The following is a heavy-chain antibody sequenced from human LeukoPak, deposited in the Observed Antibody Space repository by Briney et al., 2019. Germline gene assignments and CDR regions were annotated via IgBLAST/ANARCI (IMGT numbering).Heavy chain of an antibody. D-gene: IGHD3-16*01. J-gene: IGHJ3*02. CDR2: IWYDGSNK. CDR1: GFTFSSYG. V-gene: IGHV3-33*01. Sequence: GGSLRLSCAASGFTFSSYGMHWVRQAPGKGLEWVAVIWYDGSNKYYADSVKGRFTISRDNAKNLLYLQMNTLRAEDTAVYFCARLSSWVFEIWGQGAMVTVSS. CDR3: ARLSSWVFEI.